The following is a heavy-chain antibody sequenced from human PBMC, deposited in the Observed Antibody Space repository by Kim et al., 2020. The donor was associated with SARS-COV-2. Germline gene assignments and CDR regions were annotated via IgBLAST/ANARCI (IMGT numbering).Heavy chain of an antibody. D-gene: IGHD6-6*01. V-gene: IGHV3-23*01. J-gene: IGHJ4*02. CDR3: AKDSSHYRLFDY. CDR2: T. Sequence: TFYADSGKGRFTISRDNSKNTLYLHMNGLRPEDTAVYFCAKDSSHYRLFDYWGQGTLVTVSS.